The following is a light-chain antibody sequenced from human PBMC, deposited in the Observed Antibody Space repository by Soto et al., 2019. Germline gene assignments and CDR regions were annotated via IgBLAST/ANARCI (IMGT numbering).Light chain of an antibody. V-gene: IGKV3-15*01. CDR2: GAS. CDR1: ESVSSSY. Sequence: VFTQSPGARAFSPWGSATLSCSAIESVSSSYLAWYQQKPGQAPRLVIHGASTRATDFPARFSGSGSGTQFTLTISSLQSEDFAVYYCQQYNNWPPAWTCGQGTTGDIK. CDR3: QQYNNWPPAWT. J-gene: IGKJ1*01.